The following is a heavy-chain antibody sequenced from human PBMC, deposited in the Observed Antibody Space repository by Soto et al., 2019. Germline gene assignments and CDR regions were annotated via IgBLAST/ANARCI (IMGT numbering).Heavy chain of an antibody. D-gene: IGHD2-15*01. CDR1: RSIFNTYW. V-gene: IGHV5-51*03. CDR2: IYPGNSDT. CDR3: ARNGEQLLHFVL. Sequence: EVQLVQSGAEVKKPGESLKISCKGSRSIFNTYWIAWVRQMPGKGPEWMGMIYPGNSDTRYSPSFQGLVTISVDKSISTAYLQWRSLKASDTAMYYCARNGEQLLHFVLWGQGTLVTVSS. J-gene: IGHJ4*02.